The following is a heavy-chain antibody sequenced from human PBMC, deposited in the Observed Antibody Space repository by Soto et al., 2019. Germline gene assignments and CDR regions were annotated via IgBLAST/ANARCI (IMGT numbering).Heavy chain of an antibody. CDR1: GFTFSTYA. V-gene: IGHV3-30*18. D-gene: IGHD6-13*01. CDR3: AKDSDSSWYGKGFDP. J-gene: IGHJ5*02. CDR2: ISYDGSKK. Sequence: QVQLVESGGGVVQPGSSLRLSCAASGFTFSTYAMHWVRQAPGKGLEWVAFISYDGSKKYYPDTLKGRITISRDNSKNTLYLQMNSLRAEDTAVYYCAKDSDSSWYGKGFDPWGQGTLVTVSS.